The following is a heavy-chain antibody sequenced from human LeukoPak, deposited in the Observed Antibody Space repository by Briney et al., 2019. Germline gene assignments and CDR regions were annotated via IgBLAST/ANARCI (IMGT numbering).Heavy chain of an antibody. V-gene: IGHV1-46*01. J-gene: IGHJ4*02. D-gene: IGHD3-9*01. CDR1: GYTFTSYY. CDR3: ARDAGLRYFDWLRLFPQ. Sequence: ASVKVSCKASGYTFTSYYMHWVRQAPGQGLEWMGIINPSGGSTSYAQKFQGRVTMTRDMSTSTVYMELSSLRSEDTAVYYCARDAGLRYFDWLRLFPQWGQGTLVTVSS. CDR2: INPSGGST.